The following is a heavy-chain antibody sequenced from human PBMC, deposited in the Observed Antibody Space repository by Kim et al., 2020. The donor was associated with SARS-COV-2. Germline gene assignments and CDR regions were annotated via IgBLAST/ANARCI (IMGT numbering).Heavy chain of an antibody. D-gene: IGHD3-22*01. Sequence: GGSLRLSCAASGFTFRSFAMTWVRQAPGMRLEWVSTISGSGGGSTYYADSVKGRFTISRDNSKNTLYLQMNSLRAEDTAVYFCARDPINYYDSSGYYRVNYGSGMGGGGKGTRVTAPS. J-gene: IGHJ6*04. CDR3: ARDPINYYDSSGYYRVNYGSGMGG. V-gene: IGHV3-23*01. CDR2: ISGSGGGST. CDR1: GFTFRSFA.